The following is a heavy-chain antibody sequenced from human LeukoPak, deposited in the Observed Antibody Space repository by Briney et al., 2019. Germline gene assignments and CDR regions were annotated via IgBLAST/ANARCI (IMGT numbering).Heavy chain of an antibody. CDR3: ARDRRDGYNVLDY. CDR1: GFTFSSYE. D-gene: IGHD5-24*01. CDR2: ISSSDSTI. Sequence: PGGSLRLSCAASGFTFSSYEMHWVRQPPGKGLEWVSYISSSDSTIYYADSVKGRFTISRDNAKNSLYLQMNSLRAEDTAMYYCARDRRDGYNVLDYWGQGTLVTVSS. J-gene: IGHJ4*02. V-gene: IGHV3-48*03.